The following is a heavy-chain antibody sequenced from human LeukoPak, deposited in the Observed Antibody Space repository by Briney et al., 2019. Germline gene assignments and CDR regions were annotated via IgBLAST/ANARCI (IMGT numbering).Heavy chain of an antibody. J-gene: IGHJ4*02. CDR3: ARDTVYGGVGFDY. V-gene: IGHV3-30-3*01. CDR2: ISYDGSNK. D-gene: IGHD4-23*01. Sequence: PGRSLRLSCAASGFTFSSYAMHWVRQAPGKGLEWVAVISYDGSNKYYADSVKGRFTISRDNSKNTLYLQMNSLRAEDTAVYYCARDTVYGGVGFDYWGQGTLVTVPS. CDR1: GFTFSSYA.